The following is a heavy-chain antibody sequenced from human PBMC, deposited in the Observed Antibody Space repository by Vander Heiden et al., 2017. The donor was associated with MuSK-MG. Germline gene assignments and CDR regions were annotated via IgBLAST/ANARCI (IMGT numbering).Heavy chain of an antibody. CDR2: ISYDGSNK. D-gene: IGHD3-3*01. CDR1: GFTFSSYA. Sequence: QVQLVESGGGVVQPGRSLRLSCAASGFTFSSYAMHWVRQAPGKGLEWVAVISYDGSNKYYADSVKGRFTISRDNSKNTLYLQMNSLRAEDTAVYYCARGGDYDFWSGNSFDYWGQGTLVTVSS. V-gene: IGHV3-30-3*01. J-gene: IGHJ4*02. CDR3: ARGGDYDFWSGNSFDY.